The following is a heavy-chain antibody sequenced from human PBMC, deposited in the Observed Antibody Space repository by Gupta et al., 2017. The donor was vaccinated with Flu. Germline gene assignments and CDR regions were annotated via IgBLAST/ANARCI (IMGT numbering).Heavy chain of an antibody. CDR1: GGSISSTNFY. CDR2: LSYTVST. Sequence: QLRLQESGPGLVKPSETLSLTCTVSGGSISSTNFYWGWIRQAPGKGLEWIGSLSYTVSTYYKPSLKTRITISADTSTNRLSLELSSVTAADTAVYYCAVVCRSSSCRSHTAWDYWGQGTAVTVSS. V-gene: IGHV4-39*01. D-gene: IGHD2-2*01. J-gene: IGHJ4*02. CDR3: AVVCRSSSCRSHTAWDY.